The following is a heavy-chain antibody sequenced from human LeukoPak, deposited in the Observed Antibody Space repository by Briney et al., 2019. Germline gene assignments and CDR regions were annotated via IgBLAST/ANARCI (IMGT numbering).Heavy chain of an antibody. CDR3: ARGLTGMGLYYYYYGMDV. J-gene: IGHJ6*02. D-gene: IGHD2-8*02. CDR2: INPNSGGT. CDR1: GYTFTGYY. V-gene: IGHV1-2*02. Sequence: ASVKVSCKASGYTFTGYYMHWVRQAPGQGLEWMGWINPNSGGTNYAQKFQGRVTVTRDTSISTAYMELSRLRSDDTAVYYCARGLTGMGLYYYYYGMDVWGQGTTVTVSS.